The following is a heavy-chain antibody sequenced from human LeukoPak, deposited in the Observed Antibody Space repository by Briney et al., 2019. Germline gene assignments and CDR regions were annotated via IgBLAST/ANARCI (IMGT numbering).Heavy chain of an antibody. J-gene: IGHJ4*02. D-gene: IGHD2-15*01. CDR2: ISYDGSNK. CDR1: GFTFSSYG. Sequence: GGSLRLSCAASGFTFSSYGMHWVRQAPGKGLEWVAVISYDGSNKYYADSVKGRFTISKDSAKNSLYLQMINLRVEDTAVYYCARAVGRGSGGHFDYWGQGNLVTVSS. CDR3: ARAVGRGSGGHFDY. V-gene: IGHV3-30*03.